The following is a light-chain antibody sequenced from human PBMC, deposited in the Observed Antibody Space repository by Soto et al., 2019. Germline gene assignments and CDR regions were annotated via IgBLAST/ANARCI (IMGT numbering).Light chain of an antibody. CDR1: QSVSSSY. Sequence: EIVLTQSPGTLSLSPGERATLSCRASQSVSSSYLAWYQQKAGQAPRLLIYGASSRATGIPDRFSGSGSGTHFTLTISRLEPEDFGVYYCQQEGSSPPFTFGPGTKVDIK. V-gene: IGKV3-20*01. J-gene: IGKJ3*01. CDR2: GAS. CDR3: QQEGSSPPFT.